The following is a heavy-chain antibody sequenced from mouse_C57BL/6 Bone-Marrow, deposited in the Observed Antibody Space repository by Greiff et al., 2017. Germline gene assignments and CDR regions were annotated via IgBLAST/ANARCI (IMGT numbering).Heavy chain of an antibody. CDR1: ISLSTSGMGL. Sequence: QVTLKVSGPGILQPSQTLSLACTFSGISLSTSGMGLSWLRKPSGKALEWLASNWNNDNYYNPSLKSRLTISKETSNYQVFLKLTSVDTADSATXYGAWRGFMITTSYYYAMDYWGQGTSVTVSS. D-gene: IGHD2-4*01. V-gene: IGHV8-2*01. J-gene: IGHJ4*01. CDR2: WNNDNY. CDR3: WRGFMITTSYYYAMDY.